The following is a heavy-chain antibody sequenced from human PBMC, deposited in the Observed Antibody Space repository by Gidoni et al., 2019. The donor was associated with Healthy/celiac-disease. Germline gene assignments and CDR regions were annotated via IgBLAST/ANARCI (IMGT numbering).Heavy chain of an antibody. V-gene: IGHV3-11*06. D-gene: IGHD6-19*01. Sequence: QVQLVESGGGLVKPGGSLRLSCAASGFTFSDYYRSWFRQAPGKGLEWVSYISSSSSYTTYADSVKGRFTISRDNAKNSLYLQMNSLRAEDTAVYYCARVPGIAVAGTEGVPDYWGQGTLVTVSS. CDR1: GFTFSDYY. CDR3: ARVPGIAVAGTEGVPDY. J-gene: IGHJ4*02. CDR2: ISSSSSYT.